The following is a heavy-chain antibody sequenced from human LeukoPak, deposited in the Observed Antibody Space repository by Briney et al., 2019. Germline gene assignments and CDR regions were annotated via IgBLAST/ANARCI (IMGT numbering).Heavy chain of an antibody. D-gene: IGHD1-26*01. V-gene: IGHV3-23*01. Sequence: GGSLRLSCEASGFTFSSYDMSWVRQAPGKGLEWVSANSGSGGSTYYADSVKGRFTISRDNSKNTLYLQMNSLRAEDTAVYYRAKDHSSGTYYDYWGQGTLVTVSS. CDR3: AKDHSSGTYYDY. CDR2: NSGSGGST. J-gene: IGHJ4*02. CDR1: GFTFSSYD.